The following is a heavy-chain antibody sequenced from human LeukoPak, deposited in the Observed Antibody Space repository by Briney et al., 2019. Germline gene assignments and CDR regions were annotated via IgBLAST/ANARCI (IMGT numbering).Heavy chain of an antibody. Sequence: GGSLRLSCAASGFTFSTFGMHWVRQAPGKGLEWVVVISYDGSNKYYGDSVKGRFTISRDNSKNTLYLQMNSLRAEDTAVYYCAKQPPYDYYDSSGYYSDYWGQGTLVTVSS. J-gene: IGHJ4*02. CDR3: AKQPPYDYYDSSGYYSDY. CDR1: GFTFSTFG. V-gene: IGHV3-30*18. D-gene: IGHD3-22*01. CDR2: ISYDGSNK.